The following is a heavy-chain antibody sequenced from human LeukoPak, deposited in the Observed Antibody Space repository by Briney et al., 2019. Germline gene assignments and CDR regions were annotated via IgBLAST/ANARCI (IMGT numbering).Heavy chain of an antibody. CDR2: IYHSGST. J-gene: IGHJ6*03. Sequence: SETLSLTCTVSGYSISSGYYWGWIRQPPGKGLEWIGSIYHSGSTYYNPSLKSRVTISVDTSKNQFSLKLSSVTAADTAVYYCARVRYSYGTQEYYYYYTAVWGKGTTVTVSS. CDR3: ARVRYSYGTQEYYYYYTAV. D-gene: IGHD5-18*01. V-gene: IGHV4-38-2*02. CDR1: GYSISSGYY.